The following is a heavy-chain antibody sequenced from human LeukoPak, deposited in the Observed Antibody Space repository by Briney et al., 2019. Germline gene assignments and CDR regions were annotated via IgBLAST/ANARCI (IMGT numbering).Heavy chain of an antibody. J-gene: IGHJ4*02. CDR3: AGGGGSGYFDYFDH. V-gene: IGHV3-53*01. Sequence: PGGSLRLSCAASGFTVSSDYMSWVRQAPGKGLEWVSVIHRGGTTYYADSVQGRFTISRDNSKNTLYLQMNSLRAEDTAVYYCAGGGGSGYFDYFDHWGQGTLVTVSS. CDR2: IHRGGTT. D-gene: IGHD3-3*01. CDR1: GFTVSSDY.